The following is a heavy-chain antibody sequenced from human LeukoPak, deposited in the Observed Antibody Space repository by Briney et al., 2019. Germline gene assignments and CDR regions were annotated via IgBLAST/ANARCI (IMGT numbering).Heavy chain of an antibody. D-gene: IGHD1-26*01. J-gene: IGHJ4*02. CDR2: IYHSGST. Sequence: SETLSLTCAISGGSISRSNWWSWVRQPPGKGLEWIGEIYHSGSTNYSPSLKSRVTISVDKSKNQFSLKVTSVTAADTAVYYCARVSSGSYYFDSWGQGTLVTVSS. CDR1: GGSISRSNW. V-gene: IGHV4-4*02. CDR3: ARVSSGSYYFDS.